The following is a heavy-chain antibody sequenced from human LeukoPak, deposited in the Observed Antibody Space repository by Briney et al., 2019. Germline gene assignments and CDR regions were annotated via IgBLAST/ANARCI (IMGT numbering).Heavy chain of an antibody. CDR2: IYPGDSDT. J-gene: IGHJ1*01. CDR1: GYSFPSNW. Sequence: GESLKISCKGSGYSFPSNWIGWVRQMPGKGLEWMGIIYPGDSDTRYSPSFQGQVTISADKSISTAYLHGRSLKGSDSAIYYCATYAGSSSKYFHHWGQGTLVTVSS. CDR3: ATYAGSSSKYFHH. D-gene: IGHD3-10*01. V-gene: IGHV5-51*01.